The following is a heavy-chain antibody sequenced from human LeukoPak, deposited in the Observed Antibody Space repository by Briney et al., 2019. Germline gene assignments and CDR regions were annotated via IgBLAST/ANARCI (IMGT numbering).Heavy chain of an antibody. D-gene: IGHD3-16*02. CDR3: AKGGSYRSQPYFDY. V-gene: IGHV3-23*01. CDR2: ISGRGVST. J-gene: IGHJ4*02. Sequence: GGSLRLSCAASEFTFNNYGMNWVRQAPGKGLEWVSGISGRGVSTYYADSVKGRFTISRENSKNTVFMQMNSLRAEDTAVYYCAKGGSYRSQPYFDYWGQGTPVTVSS. CDR1: EFTFNNYG.